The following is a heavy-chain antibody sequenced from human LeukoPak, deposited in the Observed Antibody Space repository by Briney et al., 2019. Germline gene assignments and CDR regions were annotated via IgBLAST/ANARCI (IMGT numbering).Heavy chain of an antibody. V-gene: IGHV1-2*06. J-gene: IGHJ4*02. CDR1: GYTFTGYY. Sequence: ASVKVSCKASGYTFTGYYMHWVRQAPGQGLEWMGRINPNSGGTNYAQKFQGRVTMTRDTSISTAYMELSRLRSDDTAVYYCAGDPGVVAFHYLDYWGQGTLVTVSS. CDR2: INPNSGGT. D-gene: IGHD3-3*01. CDR3: AGDPGVVAFHYLDY.